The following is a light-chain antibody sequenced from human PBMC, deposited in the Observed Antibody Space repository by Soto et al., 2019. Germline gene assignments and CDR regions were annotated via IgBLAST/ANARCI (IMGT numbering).Light chain of an antibody. CDR3: QQYGTSRNT. CDR2: GAS. J-gene: IGKJ2*01. V-gene: IGKV3-20*01. Sequence: EIVLTQSPGTLSLSPGERATLSCRASQSVSSSYLAWYQQKPGQAPRLLIYGASSRATDIPDRFSGSGSGTDFTLTISRLEPEDFAVYYCQQYGTSRNTFGQGTKLEIK. CDR1: QSVSSSY.